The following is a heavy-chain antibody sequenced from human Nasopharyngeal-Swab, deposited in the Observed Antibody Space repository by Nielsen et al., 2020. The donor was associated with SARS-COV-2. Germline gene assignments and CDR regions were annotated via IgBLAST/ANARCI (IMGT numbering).Heavy chain of an antibody. CDR2: IYYSGST. Sequence: RQAPGKGLEWIGYIYYSGSTNYNPSLRSRVTISADTSKNQFSLKLSSVTAADTAVYYCARDMGESSGWPDPFDYWGQGTLVTISS. CDR3: ARDMGESSGWPDPFDY. D-gene: IGHD6-19*01. V-gene: IGHV4-59*01. J-gene: IGHJ4*02.